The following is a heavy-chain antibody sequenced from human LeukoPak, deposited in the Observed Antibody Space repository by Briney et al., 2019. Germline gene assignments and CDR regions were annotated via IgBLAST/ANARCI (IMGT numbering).Heavy chain of an antibody. Sequence: PGGSLRLSCAASGGTTDDYGMSWVRQAPGKGLEWVSGISGSGGITYYADSVKGRFTISRENSKNTVYLQMNSLRGDDTAIYYCVGIDINVIVVVPLWGQGTPVTVSS. D-gene: IGHD3-22*01. J-gene: IGHJ4*02. CDR1: GGTTDDYG. CDR3: VGIDINVIVVVPL. CDR2: ISGSGGIT. V-gene: IGHV3-23*01.